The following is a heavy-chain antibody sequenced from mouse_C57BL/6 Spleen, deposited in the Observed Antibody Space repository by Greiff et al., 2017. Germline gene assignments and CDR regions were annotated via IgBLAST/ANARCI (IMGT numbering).Heavy chain of an antibody. Sequence: QVQLQQPGAELVKPGASVKLSCKASGYTFTSYWMQWVKQRPGQGLEWIGDIDPSDSYPNYNQKFKGKATLTVNTSSSTAYMPLSSLTSEDSAVYYCAKGGYGSSLDYCGQGTTLTVSS. CDR1: GYTFTSYW. V-gene: IGHV1-50*01. J-gene: IGHJ2*01. CDR2: IDPSDSYP. D-gene: IGHD1-1*01. CDR3: AKGGYGSSLDY.